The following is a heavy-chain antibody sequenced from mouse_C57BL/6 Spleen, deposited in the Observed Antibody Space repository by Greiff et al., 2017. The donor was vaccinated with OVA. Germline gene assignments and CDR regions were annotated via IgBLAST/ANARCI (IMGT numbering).Heavy chain of an antibody. D-gene: IGHD2-4*01. CDR3: ARYGITRLFDY. CDR2: IHPNSGST. CDR1: GYTFTSYW. V-gene: IGHV1-64*01. J-gene: IGHJ2*01. Sequence: VQLQQSGAELVKPGASVKLSCKASGYTFTSYWMHWVKQRPGQGLEWIGMIHPNSGSTNYNEKFKSKAALTVDKSSSTAYMQLSSLTSEDSAVYYCARYGITRLFDYWGQGTTLTVSS.